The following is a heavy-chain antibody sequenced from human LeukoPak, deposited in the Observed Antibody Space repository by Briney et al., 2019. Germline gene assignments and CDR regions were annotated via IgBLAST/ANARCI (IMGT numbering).Heavy chain of an antibody. V-gene: IGHV3-11*04. Sequence: GGSLRLSCAASGYTFSDYYMSWIRQAPGKELAWVSYINPSGDTIFYADSVKGRFTISRDNAKNSLYLQMNSLRVEGTAIYYCARRGYSSRWYDYWGQGTLVTVSS. CDR3: ARRGYSSRWYDY. D-gene: IGHD6-19*01. J-gene: IGHJ4*02. CDR1: GYTFSDYY. CDR2: INPSGDTI.